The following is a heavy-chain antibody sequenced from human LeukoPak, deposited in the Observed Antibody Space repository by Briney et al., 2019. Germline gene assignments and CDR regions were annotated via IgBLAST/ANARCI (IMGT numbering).Heavy chain of an antibody. CDR2: IKKDGSEK. J-gene: IGHJ4*02. Sequence: PGGSLRPSCAASGFTFSSYWMSWVRQAPGKGLEWVANIKKDGSEKYYVDSVKGRFTISRDNSKNTVYLQMNSLRVEDTAIYYCARGSGFETGDYWGQGTLVTVSS. CDR3: ARGSGFETGDY. D-gene: IGHD5-12*01. V-gene: IGHV3-7*03. CDR1: GFTFSSYW.